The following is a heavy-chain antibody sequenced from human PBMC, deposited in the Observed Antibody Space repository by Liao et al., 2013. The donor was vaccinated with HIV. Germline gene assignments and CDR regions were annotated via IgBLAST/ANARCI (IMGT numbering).Heavy chain of an antibody. CDR1: GGSISSSNYY. Sequence: QLQLQESGPGLVKPSETLSLTCTVSGGSISSSNYYWGWIRQPPGKGLEWIGSFYYSGSTYYNPSLESRVTISVDTSKNQFSLKLSSVTAADTAVYYCARRGGYCSGGRCNSGFGYWGQGTLVTVSS. D-gene: IGHD2-15*01. CDR2: FYYSGST. CDR3: ARRGGYCSGGRCNSGFGY. V-gene: IGHV4-39*07. J-gene: IGHJ4*02.